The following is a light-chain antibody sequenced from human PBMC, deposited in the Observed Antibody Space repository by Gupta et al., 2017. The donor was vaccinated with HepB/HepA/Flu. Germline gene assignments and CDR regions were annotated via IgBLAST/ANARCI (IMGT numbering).Light chain of an antibody. CDR1: SSNIGSNY. Sequence: QSVLTQPPSASGTPGQRVTISCSGSSSNIGSNYVYWYKQLPGTAPKLIIYRNNQRPSGVPDRFSGSKSGTSASLAISGLRSEDEADYYCAAWDDSFWVFGGGTKLTVL. CDR2: RNN. J-gene: IGLJ3*02. CDR3: AAWDDSFWV. V-gene: IGLV1-47*01.